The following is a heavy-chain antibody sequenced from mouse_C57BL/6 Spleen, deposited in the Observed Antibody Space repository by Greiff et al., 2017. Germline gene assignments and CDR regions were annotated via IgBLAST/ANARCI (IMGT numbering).Heavy chain of an antibody. CDR3: TTFSSGYVGFAY. J-gene: IGHJ3*01. CDR1: GFNIKDDY. Sequence: EVQLQQSGAELVRPGASVKLSCTASGFNIKDDYMHWVKQRPEQGLDWIGWIDPENGDTEYASKFQGKATITADTSSNTAYLQLSSLTSEDTAVYYCTTFSSGYVGFAYWAKGLWSLSLQ. CDR2: IDPENGDT. V-gene: IGHV14-4*01. D-gene: IGHD3-2*02.